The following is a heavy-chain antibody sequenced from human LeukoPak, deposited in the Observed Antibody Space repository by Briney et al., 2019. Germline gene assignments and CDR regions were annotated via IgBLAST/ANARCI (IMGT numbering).Heavy chain of an antibody. J-gene: IGHJ4*02. D-gene: IGHD7-27*01. V-gene: IGHV4-39*01. CDR3: ARQRNWGSPDTFDY. CDR1: GGSISSYY. CDR2: IYYSGST. Sequence: SETLSLTCTVSGGSISSYYWGWIRQPPGKGLEWIGSIYYSGSTYYNPSLKSRVTISVDTSKNQFSLKLSSVTAADTAVYYCARQRNWGSPDTFDYWGQGTLVTVSS.